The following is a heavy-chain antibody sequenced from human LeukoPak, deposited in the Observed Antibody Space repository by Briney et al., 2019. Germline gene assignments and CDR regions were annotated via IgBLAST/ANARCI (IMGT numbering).Heavy chain of an antibody. CDR1: GGPISSGGYY. V-gene: IGHV4-31*03. J-gene: IGHJ5*02. CDR2: IYYSGST. CDR3: ARGLDYSNYLGP. D-gene: IGHD4-11*01. Sequence: PSETLSLTCTVSGGPISSGGYYWSWIRQHPGKGLEWIGYIYYSGSTYYNPSLKSRVTISVDTSKNQFSLKLSSVTAADTAVYYCARGLDYSNYLGPWGQGTLVTVSS.